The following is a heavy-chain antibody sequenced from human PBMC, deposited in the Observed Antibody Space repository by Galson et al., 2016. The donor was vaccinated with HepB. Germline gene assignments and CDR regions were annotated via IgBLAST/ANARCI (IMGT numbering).Heavy chain of an antibody. CDR3: ASSLVQSFVRSDAFGT. CDR1: GGSINTFTW. V-gene: IGHV4-4*02. Sequence: SETLSLTCTVSGGSINTFTWWSWVRQPPGKRLQWIGEIYHSGIANYNPSLKSRVTMSVDKSRNHVSLQLISVTAADTAMYDCASSLVQSFVRSDAFGTWGLGTMVTLSS. CDR2: IYHSGIA. J-gene: IGHJ3*02. D-gene: IGHD6-13*01.